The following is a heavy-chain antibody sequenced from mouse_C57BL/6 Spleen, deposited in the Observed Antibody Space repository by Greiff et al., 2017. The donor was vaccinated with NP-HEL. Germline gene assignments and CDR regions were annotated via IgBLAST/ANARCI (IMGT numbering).Heavy chain of an antibody. CDR2: INPSTGGT. J-gene: IGHJ3*01. Sequence: EVQLQQSGTELVKPGASVKISCKASGYSFTGYYMNWVKQSPEKSLEWIGEINPSTGGTTYNQKFKAKATLTVDKSSSTAYMQLNSLTSEDSAVYFCARYYYGPFAYWGQGTLVTVSA. CDR3: ARYYYGPFAY. D-gene: IGHD1-1*01. CDR1: GYSFTGYY. V-gene: IGHV1-42*01.